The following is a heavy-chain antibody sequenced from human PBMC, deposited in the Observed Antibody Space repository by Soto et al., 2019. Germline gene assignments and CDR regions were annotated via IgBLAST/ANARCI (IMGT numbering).Heavy chain of an antibody. CDR2: ISYDGSNK. Sequence: PGGSLRLSCAASGFTFSSYGMHWVRQAPGKGLEWVAVISYDGSNKYYADSVKGRFTISRDNSKNTLYLQMNSLRAEDTAVYYCAKDRTERSTVGVLMVYAATWGAFDIWGQGTMVTVSS. D-gene: IGHD2-8*01. V-gene: IGHV3-30*18. CDR3: AKDRTERSTVGVLMVYAATWGAFDI. J-gene: IGHJ3*02. CDR1: GFTFSSYG.